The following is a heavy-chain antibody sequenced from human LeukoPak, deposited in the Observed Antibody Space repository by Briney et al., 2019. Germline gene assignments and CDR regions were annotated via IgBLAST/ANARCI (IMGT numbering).Heavy chain of an antibody. Sequence: GGSLRLSCAASGFTFSSYGMHWVRQATGKGLEWVAVIWYDGSNKYYADSVKGRFPIPRDNSKNTLYLQMNSLRAEDTAVYYCATYDSSGYYGYWGQGTLVTVSS. D-gene: IGHD3-22*01. CDR3: ATYDSSGYYGY. J-gene: IGHJ4*02. CDR2: IWYDGSNK. V-gene: IGHV3-33*01. CDR1: GFTFSSYG.